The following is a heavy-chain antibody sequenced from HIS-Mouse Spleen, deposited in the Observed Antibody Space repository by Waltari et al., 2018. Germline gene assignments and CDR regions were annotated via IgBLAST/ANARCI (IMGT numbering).Heavy chain of an antibody. V-gene: IGHV3-33*06. CDR3: AKGGLMVYAIGDY. Sequence: QVQLVESGGGVVQHGRSLRLSWAASGFIVSSSGMHWVRQAPGKGLEWVAVIWYDGSNKYYADSVKGRFTISRDNSKNTLYLQMNSLRAEDTAVYYCAKGGLMVYAIGDYWGQGTLVTVSS. CDR2: IWYDGSNK. J-gene: IGHJ4*02. D-gene: IGHD2-8*01. CDR1: GFIVSSSG.